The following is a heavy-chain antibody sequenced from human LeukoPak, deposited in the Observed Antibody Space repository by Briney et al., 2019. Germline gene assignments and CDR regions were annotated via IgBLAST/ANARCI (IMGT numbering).Heavy chain of an antibody. V-gene: IGHV4-34*01. CDR3: ALISYYYYYGMDV. CDR1: GGSFSGYY. Sequence: SETLSLTCAVYGGSFSGYYWSWIRQPPGKGLEWIGEINHSGSTNYSPSLKSRVTISVDTSKNQFSLKLSSVTAADTAVYYCALISYYYYYGMDVWGQGTTVTVSS. J-gene: IGHJ6*02. CDR2: INHSGST. D-gene: IGHD3-10*01.